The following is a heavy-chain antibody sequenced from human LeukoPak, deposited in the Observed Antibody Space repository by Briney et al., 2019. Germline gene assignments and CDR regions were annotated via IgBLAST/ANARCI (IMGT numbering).Heavy chain of an antibody. Sequence: GGSLRLSRDASGFTFSTYPMHWVRQAPGKWLEWLTLISLGGNNEDYADSVKGRFTVSRATAKNTLYLQMTSLTTEDTAIYYCATGALPLGFLELIRPGNYFSNYMGVWGKGTMVVVSS. J-gene: IGHJ6*03. CDR3: ATGALPLGFLELIRPGNYFSNYMGV. D-gene: IGHD3-3*02. CDR2: ISLGGNNE. CDR1: GFTFSTYP. V-gene: IGHV3-30*04.